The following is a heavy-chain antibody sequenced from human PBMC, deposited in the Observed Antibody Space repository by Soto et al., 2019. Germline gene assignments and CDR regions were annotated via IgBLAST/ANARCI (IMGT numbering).Heavy chain of an antibody. D-gene: IGHD3-3*01. CDR2: IYWDGDK. CDR3: AHRATMTIFGLIIDNGIWFDP. J-gene: IGHJ5*02. CDR1: GFSPSTSGAA. V-gene: IGHV2-5*02. Sequence: QINLIESGPTLVKPTQNLTLTCTFSGFSPSTSGAAVGWVRQPPGRALEGLALIYWDGDKRYNASLGNRLTITKDTSRNQVVLTLTNVDPADTATYYCAHRATMTIFGLIIDNGIWFDPWGQGTRVIASP.